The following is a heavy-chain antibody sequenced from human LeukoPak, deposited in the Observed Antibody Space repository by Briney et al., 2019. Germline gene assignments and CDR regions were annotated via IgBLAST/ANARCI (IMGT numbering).Heavy chain of an antibody. Sequence: PGGSLRLSCAASGFTFSSYATHWVRQAPGKGLEWVAVISYDGSNKYYADSVKGRFTISRDNSKNTLYLQMNSLRAEDTAVYYCARDQVFWSGYYTGIITTLPDYWGQGTLVTVSS. V-gene: IGHV3-30-3*01. J-gene: IGHJ4*02. D-gene: IGHD3-3*01. CDR1: GFTFSSYA. CDR2: ISYDGSNK. CDR3: ARDQVFWSGYYTGIITTLPDY.